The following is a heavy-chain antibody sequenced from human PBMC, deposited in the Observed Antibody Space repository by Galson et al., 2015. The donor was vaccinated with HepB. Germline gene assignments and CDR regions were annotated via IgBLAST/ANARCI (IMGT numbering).Heavy chain of an antibody. CDR3: TTSWYGDYFGH. CDR1: GFAFSNAW. D-gene: IGHD4-17*01. Sequence: FLRHSGAVCGFAFSNAWMNWVGQAPGKGLESVGRIKSTTDGGTIDYAAPVKGRFTISRDDSENALYLQMNTLKAEDTAVYYCTTSWYGDYFGHWGQGTLVTVSS. CDR2: IKSTTDGGTI. J-gene: IGHJ4*02. V-gene: IGHV3-15*01.